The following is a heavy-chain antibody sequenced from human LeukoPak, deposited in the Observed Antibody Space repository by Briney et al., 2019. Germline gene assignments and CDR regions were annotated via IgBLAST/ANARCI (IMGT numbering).Heavy chain of an antibody. CDR3: ARLCSSTSCYDI. Sequence: NAGGSLRLSCAASGFTFSSYSMNWVRQAPGKGLEWVSSISSSSSYIYYADSVKGRFTISRDNAKNSLYLQMNSLRAEDTAVYYCARLCSSTSCYDIWGQGTLVTVSS. V-gene: IGHV3-21*01. J-gene: IGHJ4*02. CDR2: ISSSSSYI. CDR1: GFTFSSYS. D-gene: IGHD2-2*01.